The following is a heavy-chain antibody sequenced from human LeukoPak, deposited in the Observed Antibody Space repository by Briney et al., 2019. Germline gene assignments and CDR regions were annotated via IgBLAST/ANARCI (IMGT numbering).Heavy chain of an antibody. V-gene: IGHV4-39*07. CDR1: GGSLSSSSYY. D-gene: IGHD6-13*01. J-gene: IGHJ6*02. CDR2: IYYSGST. Sequence: SETLSLTCTVSGGSLSSSSYYWGWIRQPPGKGLEWIGSIYYSGSTNYNPSLKSRVTISVDTSKNQFSLKPSSVTAADTAVYYCARVRIAAAGAYYYGMDVWGQGTTVTVSS. CDR3: ARVRIAAAGAYYYGMDV.